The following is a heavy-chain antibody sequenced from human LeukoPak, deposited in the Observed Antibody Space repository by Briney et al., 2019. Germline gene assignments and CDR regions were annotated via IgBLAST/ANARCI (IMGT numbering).Heavy chain of an antibody. D-gene: IGHD1-14*01. Sequence: GGSLRLSCAASGFTFSSYAMSWVRQAPGKGLEWVSAISGSGGSTYYADSVKGRFTISRDNSKNTLFLQMNRLRADDTAIYYCAKDLATNRFTAYDYWGQGTLVTVSS. CDR1: GFTFSSYA. J-gene: IGHJ4*02. V-gene: IGHV3-23*01. CDR3: AKDLATNRFTAYDY. CDR2: ISGSGGST.